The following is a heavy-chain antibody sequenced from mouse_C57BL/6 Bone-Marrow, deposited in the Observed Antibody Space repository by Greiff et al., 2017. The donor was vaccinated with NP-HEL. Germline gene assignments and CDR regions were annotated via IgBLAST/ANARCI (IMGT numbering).Heavy chain of an antibody. Sequence: QVQLKESGPELVKPGASVKISCKASGYAFSSSWMNWVKQRPGKGLEWIGRIYPGDGDTNYNGKFKGKATLTADKSSSTAYMQLSSLTSEDSAVYFCARSPITTVVDAMDYWGQGASVTFSS. D-gene: IGHD1-1*01. J-gene: IGHJ4*01. CDR2: IYPGDGDT. CDR3: ARSPITTVVDAMDY. CDR1: GYAFSSSW. V-gene: IGHV1-82*01.